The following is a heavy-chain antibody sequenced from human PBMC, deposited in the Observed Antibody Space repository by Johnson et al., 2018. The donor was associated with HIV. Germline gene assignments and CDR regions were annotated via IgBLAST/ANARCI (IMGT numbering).Heavy chain of an antibody. CDR3: TRDRDGVGVS. D-gene: IGHD3-10*01. V-gene: IGHV3-72*01. CDR1: GFSFSDHF. Sequence: VQLVESGGGLVQPGGSLRLSCVGSGFSFSDHFMDWVRQAPGKGLEWVGRIRNKPSSYSTEYAASVKGSFTVSRDDSKNSVYLQMSSLKTEGTAVYYCTRDRDGVGVSWGQGTMVTVSS. J-gene: IGHJ3*01. CDR2: IRNKPSSYST.